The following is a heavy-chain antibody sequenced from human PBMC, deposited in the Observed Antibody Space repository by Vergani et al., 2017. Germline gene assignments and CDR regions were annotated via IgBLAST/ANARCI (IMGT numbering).Heavy chain of an antibody. CDR1: GFTFSSYA. V-gene: IGHV3-23*01. CDR2: ISGSGGST. Sequence: EVQLLESGGGLVQPGGSLRLSCAASGFTFSSYAMSWVRQAPGKGLEWVSAISGSGGSTYYADSVKGRFTISRDNSKNTLYLQMNSLRAEDTAVYYCARDPYDSSGYYTSPLTWGQGTLVTVSA. D-gene: IGHD3-22*01. CDR3: ARDPYDSSGYYTSPLT. J-gene: IGHJ5*02.